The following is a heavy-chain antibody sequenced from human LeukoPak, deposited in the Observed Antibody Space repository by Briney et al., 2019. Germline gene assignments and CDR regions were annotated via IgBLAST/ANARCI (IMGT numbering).Heavy chain of an antibody. CDR2: ISYDGSNK. V-gene: IGHV3-30*03. CDR1: GFTFSSYG. CDR3: VRSLDY. J-gene: IGHJ4*02. Sequence: GRYQRLSCAASGFTFSSYGMHWVRQAPGKGLEWVAVISYDGSNKYYADSVKGRFTISRDNSKNTVYLQMNSLRVEDTALYYCVRSLDYWGQGTLVTVSS.